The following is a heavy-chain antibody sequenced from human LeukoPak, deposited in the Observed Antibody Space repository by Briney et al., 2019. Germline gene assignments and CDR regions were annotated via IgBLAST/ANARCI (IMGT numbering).Heavy chain of an antibody. D-gene: IGHD5-12*01. CDR3: ARGGYSSYHWFDT. Sequence: SETLSLTCTVSGGSIRSYYWSWIRQPPGKGLEWIGYIYYSGSTNYNPSLKSRVTISVDTSKTQFSLKLNSVTAADAAVYYCARGGYSSYHWFDTWDQGTLVTVSS. V-gene: IGHV4-59*01. J-gene: IGHJ5*02. CDR1: GGSIRSYY. CDR2: IYYSGST.